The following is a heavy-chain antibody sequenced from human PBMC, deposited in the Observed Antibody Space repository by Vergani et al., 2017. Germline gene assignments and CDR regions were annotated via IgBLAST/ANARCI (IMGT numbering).Heavy chain of an antibody. J-gene: IGHJ6*02. D-gene: IGHD2-21*01. CDR1: GFSFRNAW. V-gene: IGHV3-15*07. CDR3: TTDPRYCGDGSCYCRRDHHYYGMDV. CDR2: IKSTFDRGTT. Sequence: EVQLVESGGGIVKPGGSLRLSCVASGFSFRNAWMNWVRRTPGKGLEWVGRIKSTFDRGTTDYAAAVKGRFTISRDDSKNTLFLQMNRLKTEDIGVYYCTTDPRYCGDGSCYCRRDHHYYGMDVWGQGTTVTVSS.